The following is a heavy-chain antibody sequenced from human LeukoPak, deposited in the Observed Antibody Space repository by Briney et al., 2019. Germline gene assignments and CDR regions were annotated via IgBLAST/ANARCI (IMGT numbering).Heavy chain of an antibody. Sequence: SETLSLTCAIAGGSISNSYQWGWIRQPPGKGLEWIGSISYSGSTNYNPSLKSRVTMSVDTSKNQFSLKLNSVTAADTAVYFCANGQHDPDYYMDVWGKGTTVTVSS. D-gene: IGHD6-13*01. CDR3: ANGQHDPDYYMDV. J-gene: IGHJ6*03. V-gene: IGHV4-39*01. CDR2: ISYSGST. CDR1: GGSISNSYQ.